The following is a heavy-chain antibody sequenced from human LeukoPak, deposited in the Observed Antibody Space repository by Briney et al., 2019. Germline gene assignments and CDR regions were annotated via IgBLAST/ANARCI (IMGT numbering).Heavy chain of an antibody. D-gene: IGHD2-2*01. CDR1: GFTFSSYG. CDR2: IRFDGTNI. CDR3: ARTGYCSSTSCYENAFDI. J-gene: IGHJ3*02. V-gene: IGHV3-30*02. Sequence: GGSLRLSCAASGFTFSSYGMHWVRQAPGKGLEWMAFIRFDGTNIFYADSVKGRFTISRDNSKNTLYLQMNSLRADDTAVYYCARTGYCSSTSCYENAFDIWGQGTMVTVSS.